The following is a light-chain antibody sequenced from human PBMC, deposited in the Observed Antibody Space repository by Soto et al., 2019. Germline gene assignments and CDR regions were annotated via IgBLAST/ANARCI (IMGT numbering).Light chain of an antibody. CDR3: EIYNSYSEA. V-gene: IGKV1-5*03. CDR1: QTISSW. J-gene: IGKJ1*01. CDR2: KAS. Sequence: DHQMTPSPSTPSGSVGDRVNITCRASQTISSWLAWYQQKPGKAPKLLIYKASTLKSGVPSRFSGSGSGTEFTLTISCLQPDDFAAHYREIYNSYSEAFGQGTKVDIK.